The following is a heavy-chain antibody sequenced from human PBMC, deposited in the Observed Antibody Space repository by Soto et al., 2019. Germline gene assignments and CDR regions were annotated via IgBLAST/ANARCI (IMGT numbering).Heavy chain of an antibody. CDR2: IIPDFGTS. CDR1: RGTFGSYA. D-gene: IGHD3-22*01. CDR3: ARGGFYFASRAYSNSDY. J-gene: IGHJ4*02. Sequence: QVQLVQSGAEVKKPGSSVKVSCRPSRGTFGSYAVSWVRQAPGQGLEWMGGIIPDFGTSNYAQKFQGRVTVTADESKTTVYMELGSLRSEDTAVYYCARGGFYFASRAYSNSDYWGQGTLVTVSS. V-gene: IGHV1-69*01.